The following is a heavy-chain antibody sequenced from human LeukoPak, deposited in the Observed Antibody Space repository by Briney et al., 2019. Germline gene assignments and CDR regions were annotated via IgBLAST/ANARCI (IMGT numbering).Heavy chain of an antibody. CDR1: GGSVSSGSYY. D-gene: IGHD3-9*01. CDR3: ARSFHILTGFNWFDP. Sequence: TSETLSLTCTVSGGSVSSGSYYWSWIRQPPGKGLEWIGYIYYSGSTNYNPSLKSRVTVSVDTSKNQFSLKLSSVTAADTAVYYCARSFHILTGFNWFDPWGQGTLVTVSS. J-gene: IGHJ5*02. CDR2: IYYSGST. V-gene: IGHV4-61*01.